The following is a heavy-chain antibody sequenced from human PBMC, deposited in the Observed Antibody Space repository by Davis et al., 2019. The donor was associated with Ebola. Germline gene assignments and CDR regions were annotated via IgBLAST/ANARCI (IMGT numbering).Heavy chain of an antibody. CDR2: INHSGST. Sequence: SETLSLTCAVYGGSFSGYYWSWIRQPPGKGLEWIGEINHSGSTNYNPSLKSRVTISVDTSKNQFSLKLSSVTAADTAVYYCARETYGGIFDYWGQGTLVTVSS. V-gene: IGHV4-34*01. D-gene: IGHD4-23*01. CDR3: ARETYGGIFDY. J-gene: IGHJ4*02. CDR1: GGSFSGYY.